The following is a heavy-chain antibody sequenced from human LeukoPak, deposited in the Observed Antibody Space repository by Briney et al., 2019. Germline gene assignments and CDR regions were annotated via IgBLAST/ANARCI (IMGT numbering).Heavy chain of an antibody. CDR3: ARDQSIHPYPEVILDF. CDR1: GFTFSSYW. D-gene: IGHD3-10*01. CDR2: IKQDGSET. J-gene: IGHJ4*02. Sequence: GGSLRLSCAASGFTFSSYWMSWVRQAPGKGLEWVANIKQDGSETYYMDYVKGRFTISRDNAENSLHLQMNSLRAEDTAVYYCARDQSIHPYPEVILDFWGQGALVTVSS. V-gene: IGHV3-7*01.